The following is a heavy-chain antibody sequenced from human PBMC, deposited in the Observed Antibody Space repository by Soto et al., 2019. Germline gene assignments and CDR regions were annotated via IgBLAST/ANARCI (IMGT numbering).Heavy chain of an antibody. D-gene: IGHD2-15*01. J-gene: IGHJ6*02. V-gene: IGHV4-34*01. CDR2: INHSGST. Sequence: SETLSLTCAVYGGSFSGYYWSWSRQPPGKGLEWIGEINHSGSTNYNPSLKSRVTISVDTSKNQFSLKLSSVTAADTAVYYCARGGSRRRYYYYGMDVWGQGTTVTVSS. CDR3: ARGGSRRRYYYYGMDV. CDR1: GGSFSGYY.